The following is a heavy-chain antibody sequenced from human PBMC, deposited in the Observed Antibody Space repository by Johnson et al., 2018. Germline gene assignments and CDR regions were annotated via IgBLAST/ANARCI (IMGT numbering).Heavy chain of an antibody. CDR3: AKNSGQGGQCGAFDS. D-gene: IGHD5-12*01. V-gene: IGHV3-23*04. J-gene: IGHJ3*02. Sequence: VQLVQSGGGLVQPGGSLRLSCAASGFTFSSYAMSWVRQAPGKGLEWVSAISGSGGSTYYADSVKGRFTISRAHSKNTLYLQMNSLRVQDMAVYYCAKNSGQGGQCGAFDSWGQGTMVTGSS. CDR2: ISGSGGST. CDR1: GFTFSSYA.